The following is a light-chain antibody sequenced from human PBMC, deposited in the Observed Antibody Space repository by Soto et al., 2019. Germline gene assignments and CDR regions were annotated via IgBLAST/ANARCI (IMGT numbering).Light chain of an antibody. CDR2: GAS. J-gene: IGKJ2*01. CDR1: QSVSSSY. Sequence: EIVLTQSPGTLSLSPGERATLSCRASQSVSSSYLAWYQQKPGQAPRLLIYGASSRATGIPDRFSGSGSGTDLTLTISRLEPEDFAVYYCQQYGSSPGTFGQGTKREIK. CDR3: QQYGSSPGT. V-gene: IGKV3-20*01.